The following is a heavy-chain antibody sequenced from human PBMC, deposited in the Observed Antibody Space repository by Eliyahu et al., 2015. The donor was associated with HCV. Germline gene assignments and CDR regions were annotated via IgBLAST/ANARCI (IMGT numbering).Heavy chain of an antibody. CDR1: GYXFTGYY. CDR2: INPDGGGT. V-gene: IGHV1-2*02. D-gene: IGHD3/OR15-3a*01. CDR3: ATLDPHNWFDP. Sequence: QVQLVQSGAEVREPGAXVKVSCKASGYXFTGYYMHWVRQAPGQGLDWMGWINPDGGGTNYAQKFQGRVTMTRDTSINTVYMELNNLRSDDTAVYYCATLDPHNWFDPWGQGTLVTVSS. J-gene: IGHJ5*02.